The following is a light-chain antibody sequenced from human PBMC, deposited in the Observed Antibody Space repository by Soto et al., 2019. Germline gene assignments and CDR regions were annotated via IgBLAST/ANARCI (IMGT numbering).Light chain of an antibody. Sequence: IVLTQSPAPLSLSTGERPPLPLRASQSVSSYLAWYQQKPGQAPRLLIYDASNRATGIPARFSGSGSGTDFTLTISRLEPEDFAVYYCQQFGSSAWTFGQGTKVDIK. V-gene: IGKV3-11*01. CDR2: DAS. CDR1: QSVSSY. CDR3: QQFGSSAWT. J-gene: IGKJ1*01.